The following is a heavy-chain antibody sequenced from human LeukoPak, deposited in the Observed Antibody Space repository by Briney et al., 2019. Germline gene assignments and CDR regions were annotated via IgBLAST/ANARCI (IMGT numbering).Heavy chain of an antibody. CDR3: ARSCGGGNCNYFYYGMDV. V-gene: IGHV4-59*08. Sequence: PSETLSLTCTVSNGSISSYYWSWIRQPPGKGLEWIGYVYSSGNTNYNPSLKSRVTISVDTSKNQFSLNLTSVTAADAAMYYCARSCGGGNCNYFYYGMDVWGQGTTVTVSS. CDR1: NGSISSYY. CDR2: VYSSGNT. D-gene: IGHD2-15*01. J-gene: IGHJ6*02.